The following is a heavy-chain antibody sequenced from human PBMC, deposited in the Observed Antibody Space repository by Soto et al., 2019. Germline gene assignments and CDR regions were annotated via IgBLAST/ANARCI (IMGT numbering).Heavy chain of an antibody. CDR3: AHRTIVVAGTRGFAWFDP. V-gene: IGHV2-5*02. CDR2: IYWDDDK. J-gene: IGHJ5*02. D-gene: IGHD6-19*01. Sequence: QITLKESGPTLVKPTQTLTLTCTFSGFSLSTSGVGVGWIRQPPGKALEWLAFIYWDDDKRYSPSLKSRLTIPKDTSKNQVVLTMTHMDPVDTATYCCAHRTIVVAGTRGFAWFDPWGQGTLVTVSS. CDR1: GFSLSTSGVG.